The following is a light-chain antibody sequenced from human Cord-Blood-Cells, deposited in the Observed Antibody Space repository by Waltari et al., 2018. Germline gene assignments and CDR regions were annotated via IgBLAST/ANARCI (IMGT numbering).Light chain of an antibody. CDR1: SSNIGNTY. J-gene: IGLJ3*02. CDR2: ENN. V-gene: IGLV1-51*02. CDR3: GTWDSSLSAGV. Sequence: QSVLTQPPSVSAAPGQTVTISCSGSSSNIGNTYVSWYQQLPGTAPKLLIYENNKRPSGIPDRFSGSKSGTSATLGITGLQTGDEAGYYCGTWDSSLSAGVFGGGTKLTVL.